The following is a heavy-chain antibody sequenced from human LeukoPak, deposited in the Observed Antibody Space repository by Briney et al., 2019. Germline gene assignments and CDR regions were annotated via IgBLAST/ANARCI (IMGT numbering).Heavy chain of an antibody. D-gene: IGHD3-10*01. CDR3: ARKVPGTLDL. Sequence: SETLSLTCAVYGASFSDYYWSWIRQPPGKGLEWIGEINEIGGTNYSPSLRSRVTISLNTSKNQFSLTLNSVTAADTAVYYCARKVPGTLDLWGRGTLVTVSS. CDR2: INEIGGT. V-gene: IGHV4-34*01. CDR1: GASFSDYY. J-gene: IGHJ2*01.